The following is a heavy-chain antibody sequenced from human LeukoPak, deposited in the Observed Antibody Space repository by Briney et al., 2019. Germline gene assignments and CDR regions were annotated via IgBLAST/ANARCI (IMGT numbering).Heavy chain of an antibody. V-gene: IGHV1-69*06. CDR3: ARDPGGYGTMIVVVLDY. J-gene: IGHJ4*02. D-gene: IGHD3-22*01. CDR1: GGTFSYFA. Sequence: ASVKVSCKATGGTFSYFAISWVRQAPGQGLEWMGGIIPIFGTTDYPHKFQGRVTISADKSTATAYMELSRLRSDDTAVYYCARDPGGYGTMIVVVLDYWGQGTLVTVSS. CDR2: IIPIFGTT.